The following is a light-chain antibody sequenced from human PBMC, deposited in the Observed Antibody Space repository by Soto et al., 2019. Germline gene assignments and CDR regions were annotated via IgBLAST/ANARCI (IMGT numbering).Light chain of an antibody. CDR3: IQALQTPRLT. CDR2: LGS. CDR1: QGLLHSNGYNY. V-gene: IGKV2-28*01. J-gene: IGKJ4*01. Sequence: IVMTKSPLSLPVTPGEPASISCRSSQGLLHSNGYNYLDWYLQKPGQSPQLLLYLGSNRASGVPDRCSGSGSGTDFTLKISRVEAEDVGVYYCIQALQTPRLTFGGGTKVEIK.